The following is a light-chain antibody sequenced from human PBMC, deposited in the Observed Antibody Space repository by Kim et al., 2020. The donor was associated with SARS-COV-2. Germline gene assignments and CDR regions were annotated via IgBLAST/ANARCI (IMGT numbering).Light chain of an antibody. Sequence: PEHSVAISCTVIGSDVGVYNFVSWYQHHPGKAPKLIIYDFNKRPSGVPDRFSGSKSGNTASLTISGLQAEDEADYYCCSYSASSVIFGGGTQLTVL. CDR2: DFN. J-gene: IGLJ2*01. CDR1: GSDVGVYNF. CDR3: CSYSASSVI. V-gene: IGLV2-11*01.